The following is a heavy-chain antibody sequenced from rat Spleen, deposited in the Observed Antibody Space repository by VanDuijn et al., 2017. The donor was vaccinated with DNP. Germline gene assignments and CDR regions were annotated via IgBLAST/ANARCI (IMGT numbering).Heavy chain of an antibody. CDR3: AKPMDYYSGGFAY. Sequence: EVQVVESGGGLVQPGRSLKLSCAASGFTFSDYYMAWVRQAPTKGLEWVAYIRFDGGSTYYGDSVKGRFTISRDNAKSTLSLQMNSLRSEDMATYYCAKPMDYYSGGFAYWGQGTLVTVSS. D-gene: IGHD1-1*01. J-gene: IGHJ3*01. CDR1: GFTFSDYY. CDR2: IRFDGGST. V-gene: IGHV5-22*01.